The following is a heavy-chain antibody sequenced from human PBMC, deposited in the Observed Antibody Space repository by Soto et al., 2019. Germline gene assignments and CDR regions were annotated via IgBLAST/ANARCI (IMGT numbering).Heavy chain of an antibody. D-gene: IGHD6-19*01. V-gene: IGHV5-10-1*01. J-gene: IGHJ4*02. CDR1: GYNFIHYW. Sequence: LGESLTSSGTPAGYNFIHYWIGGVRQPRGKGLEWMVFIQPSDSYTNYSPSFQGHVTISADKTISTAYLQWSSLKASDTAMYYCARGRVAVAPLDYWGQGTLVT. CDR2: IQPSDSYT. CDR3: ARGRVAVAPLDY.